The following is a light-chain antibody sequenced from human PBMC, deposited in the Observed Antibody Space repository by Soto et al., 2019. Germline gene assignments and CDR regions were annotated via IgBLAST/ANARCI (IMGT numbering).Light chain of an antibody. CDR1: SSNIGSNT. J-gene: IGLJ2*01. V-gene: IGLV1-44*01. CDR3: AAWDDSLNGVV. Sequence: QSVLTQPPSASGTPGQGVTISCSGSSSNIGSNTVNWYQQLPGTAPKLLIYSNNRRPSGVPDRFSGSKSGTSASLAISGLQSEDEADYYCAAWDDSLNGVVFGGGTHLTVL. CDR2: SNN.